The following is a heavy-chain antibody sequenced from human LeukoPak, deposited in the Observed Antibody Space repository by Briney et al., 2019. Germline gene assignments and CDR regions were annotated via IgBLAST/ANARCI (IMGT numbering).Heavy chain of an antibody. V-gene: IGHV3-30-3*01. CDR2: ISYDGSNK. J-gene: IGHJ4*02. Sequence: GRSLRLSCAASGFTFSSYAMHWVRQAPGKGLEWVAVISYDGSNKYYADSVKGRFTISRDNSKNTLYLQMNSLRAEDTAVYYCAREAGSGWLFTDYWGQGTLVTVSS. CDR1: GFTFSSYA. D-gene: IGHD6-19*01. CDR3: AREAGSGWLFTDY.